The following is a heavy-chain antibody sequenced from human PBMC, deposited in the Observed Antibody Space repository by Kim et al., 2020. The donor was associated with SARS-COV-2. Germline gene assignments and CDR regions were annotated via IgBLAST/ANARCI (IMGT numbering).Heavy chain of an antibody. J-gene: IGHJ4*02. V-gene: IGHV1-3*01. CDR2: INAGNGNT. CDR1: GYTFSSYI. CDR3: ARGPLTELLRFGEVSSDFDS. Sequence: ASVKVSCKASGYTFSSYIMQWVRQAPGQRLEWMGWINAGNGNTKYSQKFQGRVSLTRDTSASTAYMELSGLRSEDTAVFYCARGPLTELLRFGEVSSDFDSWGQGTLVTVSS. D-gene: IGHD3-10*01.